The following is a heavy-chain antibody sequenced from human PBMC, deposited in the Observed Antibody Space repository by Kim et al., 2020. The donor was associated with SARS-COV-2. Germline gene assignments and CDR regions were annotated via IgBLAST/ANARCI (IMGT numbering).Heavy chain of an antibody. D-gene: IGHD5-12*01. J-gene: IGHJ6*02. Sequence: SETLSLTCNVSGGSVSIGSYYWSWIRQSPGKGLEWIGYLFYSGSTNYKPSLTSRVTITVDSSKNQVSLKLTSVTVADTAVYYCARASGGYDDSRFSYAMDVWGQGTMVTVSS. V-gene: IGHV4-61*01. CDR1: GGSVSIGSYY. CDR2: LFYSGST. CDR3: ARASGGYDDSRFSYAMDV.